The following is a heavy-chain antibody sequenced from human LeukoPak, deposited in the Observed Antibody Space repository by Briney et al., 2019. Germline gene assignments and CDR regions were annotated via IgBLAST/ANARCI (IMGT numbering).Heavy chain of an antibody. D-gene: IGHD6-13*01. CDR2: IKQDGSDK. V-gene: IGHV3-7*01. CDR1: GFTFSSYW. J-gene: IGHJ3*02. Sequence: GGSLRLSCAASGFTFSSYWMTWVRQAPGKGLEWVANIKQDGSDKYYMDSVRGRFTISRDNAKNSLYLQMNSLRVEDTAVYYCARDVEIYSSTWSDAFDIWGQGTMVTVSS. CDR3: ARDVEIYSSTWSDAFDI.